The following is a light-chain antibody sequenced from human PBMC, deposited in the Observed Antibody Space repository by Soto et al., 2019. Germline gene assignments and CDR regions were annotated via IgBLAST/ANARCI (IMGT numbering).Light chain of an antibody. CDR3: HQYADYPQT. V-gene: IGKV3-20*01. J-gene: IGKJ1*01. CDR1: QIVAKNY. Sequence: EIVLTQSPGTLSLSPGERATLSCRASQIVAKNYLAWYQQEPGQAPRLLIYGPSTRATGIPDRFSGSGSGTDFTLTISRLEPEDFAVYYCHQYADYPQTLGQGTKMEIK. CDR2: GPS.